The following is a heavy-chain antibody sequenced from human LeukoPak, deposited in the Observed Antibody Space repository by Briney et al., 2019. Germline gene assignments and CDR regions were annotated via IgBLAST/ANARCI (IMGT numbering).Heavy chain of an antibody. J-gene: IGHJ4*02. CDR2: ISGDGVSA. CDR3: ARGSGYYFDY. V-gene: IGHV3-23*01. D-gene: IGHD6-19*01. CDR1: GFTFSSYA. Sequence: GGSLRLSCAASGFTFSSYAMRWVRQAPGKGLQWVSAISGDGVSAFYADSVKGRFTISRDNSKNTLYLQMNSPRAEDTAVYYCARGSGYYFDYWGQGTLVTVSS.